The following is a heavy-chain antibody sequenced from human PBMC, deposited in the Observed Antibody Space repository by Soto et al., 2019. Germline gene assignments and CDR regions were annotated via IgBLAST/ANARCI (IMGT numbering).Heavy chain of an antibody. CDR3: TRRAEGMDV. J-gene: IGHJ6*02. Sequence: EVQLVESGGGLVQPGGSLKLSGAACGFTFSGSAMHWVREASGKGLEWVGRIRSKANSYATAYAASVKGRFTISRDDSKNTAYLQMNSLKTEDTAVYYCTRRAEGMDVWGQGTTVTVSS. CDR2: IRSKANSYAT. V-gene: IGHV3-73*02. CDR1: GFTFSGSA.